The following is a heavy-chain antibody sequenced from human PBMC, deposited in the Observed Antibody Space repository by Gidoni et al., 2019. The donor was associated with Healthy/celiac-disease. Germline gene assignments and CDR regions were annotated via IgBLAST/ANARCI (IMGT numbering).Heavy chain of an antibody. CDR3: AKSDTPSAGSMATIYLAHGIDY. V-gene: IGHV3-30*18. CDR1: GFTFSSYG. CDR2: ISYDGSNK. D-gene: IGHD5-12*01. Sequence: QVQLVESGGGVVQPGRSLRRSCAASGFTFSSYGMHWVRQAPGKGLEWVAVISYDGSNKYYADSVKGRFTISRDNSKNTLYLQMNSLRAEDTAVYYCAKSDTPSAGSMATIYLAHGIDYWGQGTLVTVSS. J-gene: IGHJ4*02.